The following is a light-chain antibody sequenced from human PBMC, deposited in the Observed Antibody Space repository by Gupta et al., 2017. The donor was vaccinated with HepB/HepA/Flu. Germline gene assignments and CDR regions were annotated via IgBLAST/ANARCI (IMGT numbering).Light chain of an antibody. CDR1: QSISNW. CDR3: QQDDGVCN. J-gene: IGKJ2*04. CDR2: KAS. V-gene: IGKV1-5*03. Sequence: DVQLTQSPPTLSASVGDRVTITCRASQSISNWLAWYQQKPGKAPKLLIYKASYLHNGVPSRFSGSGSGTEFTPTSSSLQPDDFANYYCQQDDGVCNFGQGTRLEIK.